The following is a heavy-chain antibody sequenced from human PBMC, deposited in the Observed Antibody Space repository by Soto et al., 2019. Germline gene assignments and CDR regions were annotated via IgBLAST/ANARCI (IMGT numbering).Heavy chain of an antibody. Sequence: QITLKESGPALMKPTQTLTLTCAFSGFSLSTSGVGVRWFRQPPVKALEWLALIFSNDDKRYSPSLMIRLTITKDTSKNQVVLTMTNIDPVDTATYYCSHMRGSGLFGIDVWGQGTTVTVSS. V-gene: IGHV2-5*01. D-gene: IGHD3-10*01. CDR3: SHMRGSGLFGIDV. CDR2: IFSNDDK. CDR1: GFSLSTSGVG. J-gene: IGHJ6*02.